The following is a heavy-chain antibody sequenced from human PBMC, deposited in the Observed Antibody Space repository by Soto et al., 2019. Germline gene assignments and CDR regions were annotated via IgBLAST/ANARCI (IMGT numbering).Heavy chain of an antibody. CDR1: GGTFSSYA. Sequence: QVQLVQSGAEVKKPGSSVKVSCKASGGTFSSYAISWVRQAPGQGLEWMGGIIPIFGTANYAQKFQGRVTMTADESTSTDYMELSSLRSEDTAVYYCARVEYDSSGRPYFDYWGQGTLVTVSS. J-gene: IGHJ4*02. D-gene: IGHD3-22*01. CDR3: ARVEYDSSGRPYFDY. V-gene: IGHV1-69*01. CDR2: IIPIFGTA.